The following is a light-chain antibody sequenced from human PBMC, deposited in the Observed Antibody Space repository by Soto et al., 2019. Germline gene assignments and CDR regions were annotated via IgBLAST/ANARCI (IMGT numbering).Light chain of an antibody. J-gene: IGKJ1*01. V-gene: IGKV3-20*01. CDR3: QHYGISPWT. CDR1: QSVSSN. Sequence: EIVMTQSPATLSVSPGERATLSCRASQSVSSNLAWYQQKPGQAPRLLIYGASNRATGIPDRFSGSGSGTDFTLTISRLEPEDFAVYYCQHYGISPWTFGQGTKVDIK. CDR2: GAS.